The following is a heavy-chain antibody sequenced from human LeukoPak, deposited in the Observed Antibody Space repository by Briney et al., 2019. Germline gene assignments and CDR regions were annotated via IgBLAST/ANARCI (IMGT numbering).Heavy chain of an antibody. J-gene: IGHJ4*02. Sequence: GGSLRLSCAASGFTFSSYAMSWVRQAPGKGLEWVSAISGSGGSTYYADSVRGRFTISRDNSKNTLYLQMKSLRVEDTAVYYCARAGVGAIYYFDYWGQGTLVTVSS. D-gene: IGHD1-26*01. CDR1: GFTFSSYA. V-gene: IGHV3-23*01. CDR3: ARAGVGAIYYFDY. CDR2: ISGSGGST.